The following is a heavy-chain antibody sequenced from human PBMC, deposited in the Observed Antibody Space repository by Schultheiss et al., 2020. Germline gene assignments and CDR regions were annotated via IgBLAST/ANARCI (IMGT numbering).Heavy chain of an antibody. CDR3: ASTNPDYYDSSAPGL. CDR1: GGSFSGYY. V-gene: IGHV4-39*01. J-gene: IGHJ4*02. D-gene: IGHD3-22*01. Sequence: SQTLSLTCAVYGGSFSGYYWGWIRQPPGKGLEWIGSIYYSGSTYYNPSLKSRVTISVDTSTNQFSLKLSAVTAADTAVYYCASTNPDYYDSSAPGLWGQGTLVTVSS. CDR2: IYYSGST.